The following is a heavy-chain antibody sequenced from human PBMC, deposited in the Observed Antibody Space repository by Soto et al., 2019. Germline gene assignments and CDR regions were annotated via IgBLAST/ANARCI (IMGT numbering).Heavy chain of an antibody. J-gene: IGHJ4*02. D-gene: IGHD3-16*01. V-gene: IGHV3-23*01. CDR3: AKAPALDCADVWGSSRPPHY. Sequence: GGSLRLSCVASGFTFSSFAMSWVRQAPGKGLQWISAISGSGHNTYYADSVKGRFTISRDNSKNTLYLQMNSLRVEDTAVYYCAKAPALDCADVWGSSRPPHYRGQEPPFPVAS. CDR1: GFTFSSFA. CDR2: ISGSGHNT.